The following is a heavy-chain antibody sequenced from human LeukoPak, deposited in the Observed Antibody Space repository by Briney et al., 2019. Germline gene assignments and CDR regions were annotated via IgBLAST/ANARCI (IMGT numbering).Heavy chain of an antibody. CDR2: ISGSSSSSDGVAI. CDR1: GFTFSTYS. Sequence: GGSLRLSCTASGFTFSTYSMNWVRQAPGRGLEWVSYISGSSSSSDGVAIQYADSVKGRFTISRDNAKNSLYLQMNSLRDEDTAVYYCARERGYGSGIYYNRVWDYWGQGTLVTVSS. D-gene: IGHD3-10*01. V-gene: IGHV3-48*02. CDR3: ARERGYGSGIYYNRVWDY. J-gene: IGHJ4*02.